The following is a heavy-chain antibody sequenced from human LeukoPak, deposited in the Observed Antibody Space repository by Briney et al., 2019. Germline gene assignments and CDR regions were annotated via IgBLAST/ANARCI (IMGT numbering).Heavy chain of an antibody. Sequence: ASVKVSCKASGGTFSSYAISWVRQAPGQGLEWMGGIIPIFGTANYAQKFQGRVTITTDESSSTAYMELSSLRSEDTAVYYCARSPGGDGYNFDYWGQGTLVTVSS. V-gene: IGHV1-69*05. CDR3: ARSPGGDGYNFDY. J-gene: IGHJ4*02. CDR2: IIPIFGTA. D-gene: IGHD5-24*01. CDR1: GGTFSSYA.